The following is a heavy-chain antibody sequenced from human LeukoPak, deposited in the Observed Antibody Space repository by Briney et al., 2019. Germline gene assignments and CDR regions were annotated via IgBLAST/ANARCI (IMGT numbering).Heavy chain of an antibody. CDR2: MSGSGDST. V-gene: IGHV3-23*01. CDR3: AKSFPYYYGSGSYYINPFDS. J-gene: IGHJ4*02. CDR1: GFTFSSFG. Sequence: GGSLRPSCAASGFTFSSFGMSWVRQAPGKGLEWVSAMSGSGDSTYYADSVKGRFTISRDNSKNTLYLQMNSLRAEDTAIYYCAKSFPYYYGSGSYYINPFDSWGQGTLVTVSS. D-gene: IGHD3-10*01.